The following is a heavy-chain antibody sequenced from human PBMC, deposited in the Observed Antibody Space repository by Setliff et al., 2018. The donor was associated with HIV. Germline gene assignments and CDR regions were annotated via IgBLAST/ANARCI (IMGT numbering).Heavy chain of an antibody. CDR3: AMSPYSSGLFDY. D-gene: IGHD6-19*01. J-gene: IGHJ4*02. V-gene: IGHV3-30*02. CDR2: IRNDGSDK. CDR1: GFAFSFYA. Sequence: GGSLRLSCAASGFAFSFYAMTWVRQAPGRGLEWVAFIRNDGSDKHYVDSVKGRFTISRDNSKNTLYLQMNSLRAEDTAVYYCAMSPYSSGLFDYWGQGTLVTVSS.